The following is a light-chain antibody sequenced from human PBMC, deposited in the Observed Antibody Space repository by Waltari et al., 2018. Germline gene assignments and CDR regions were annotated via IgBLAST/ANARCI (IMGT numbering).Light chain of an antibody. V-gene: IGLV2-23*02. Sequence: QSSLTQPASVSGTPGQSITISSSGPTSALGSLDLVSWYQQHPGEAPKLLICEVFKRPPDTASRFSGAKSGSTASLTIAGLQPEDEADYYCCSYAGRGTYVFGSGTKVTVL. CDR2: EVF. CDR3: CSYAGRGTYV. J-gene: IGLJ1*01. CDR1: TSALGSLDL.